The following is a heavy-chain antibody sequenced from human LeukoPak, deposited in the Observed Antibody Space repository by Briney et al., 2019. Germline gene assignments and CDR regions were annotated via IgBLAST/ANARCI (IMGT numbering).Heavy chain of an antibody. CDR1: GGSFSGYY. J-gene: IGHJ4*02. V-gene: IGHV4-34*01. D-gene: IGHD5-12*01. Sequence: SETLSLTCAVYGGSFSGYYWSWIRQPPGKGLEWIGEINHSGSTNYNPSLKSRVTISVDTSKNQFSLKLSSVTAADTAVYYCARLVRRSGYVHGRHDYWGQGTLVTVSS. CDR3: ARLVRRSGYVHGRHDY. CDR2: INHSGST.